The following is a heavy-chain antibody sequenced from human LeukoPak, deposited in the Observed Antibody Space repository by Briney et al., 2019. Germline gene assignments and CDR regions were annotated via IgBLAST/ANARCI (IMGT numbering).Heavy chain of an antibody. V-gene: IGHV4-34*01. CDR3: ARERIGTHYYDSS. D-gene: IGHD3-22*01. CDR2: INHSGST. CDR1: GVSFSGYY. Sequence: SETLSLTCAVYGVSFSGYYWSWIRQPPGKGLEWIGEINHSGSTNYNPSLKSRVTISVDTSKNQFSLKLSSVTAADTAVYYCARERIGTHYYDSSWGQGTLVTVSS. J-gene: IGHJ4*02.